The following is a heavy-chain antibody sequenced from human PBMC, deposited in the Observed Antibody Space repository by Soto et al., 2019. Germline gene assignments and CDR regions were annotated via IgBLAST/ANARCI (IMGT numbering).Heavy chain of an antibody. V-gene: IGHV4-34*01. J-gene: IGHJ5*02. CDR3: ARGLTGFGSIRYDSSGYHPGWFDP. D-gene: IGHD3-22*01. Sequence: PSETLSLTCAVYGGSFSGYYWSWIRQPPGKGLEWIGEINHSGSTNYNPSLKSRVTISVDTSKNQFSLKLSSVTAADTAVYYCARGLTGFGSIRYDSSGYHPGWFDPWGQGTLVTVSS. CDR2: INHSGST. CDR1: GGSFSGYY.